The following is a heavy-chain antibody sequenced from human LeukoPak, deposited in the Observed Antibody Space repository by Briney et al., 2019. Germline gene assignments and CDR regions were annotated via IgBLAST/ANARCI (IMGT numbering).Heavy chain of an antibody. CDR1: GGPISSGSYY. CDR3: ARVLSGSYFQH. Sequence: SETLSLTCTVSGGPISSGSYYWRWLRQPAGTGLEWIGRIYTSGSTNYNPSLKSRVIISVDTSKSQFSLKLSSVTAADTAVYYCARVLSGSYFQHWGQGTLVTVSS. D-gene: IGHD1-26*01. J-gene: IGHJ1*01. CDR2: IYTSGST. V-gene: IGHV4-61*02.